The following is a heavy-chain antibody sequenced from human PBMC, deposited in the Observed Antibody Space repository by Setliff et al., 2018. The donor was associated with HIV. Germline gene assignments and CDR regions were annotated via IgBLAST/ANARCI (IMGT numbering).Heavy chain of an antibody. CDR3: VRGVQSPPHYSYYYMDV. Sequence: KVSCKASRSTFNSHTINWVRQAPGQGRDWMGRIIPILGVANYAQRFQGKVTSTADKSTSTAYMELTSLRFDDTAMYYCVRGVQSPPHYSYYYMDVWGQGTLVTVSS. D-gene: IGHD3-3*01. CDR1: RSTFNSHT. CDR2: IIPILGVA. V-gene: IGHV1-69*02. J-gene: IGHJ6*03.